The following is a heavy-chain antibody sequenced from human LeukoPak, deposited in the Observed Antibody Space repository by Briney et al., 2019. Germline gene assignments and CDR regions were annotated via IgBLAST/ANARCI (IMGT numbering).Heavy chain of an antibody. CDR2: ISSSSSYI. CDR3: ARAGIAAAGTLNWFDP. J-gene: IGHJ5*02. V-gene: IGHV3-21*01. CDR1: GFTFSSYS. D-gene: IGHD6-13*01. Sequence: PGGSLRLSCAASGFTFSSYSMNWVRQAPGKGLEWVSSISSSSSYIYYADSVKDRFTISRDNAKNSLYLQMNSLRAEDTAVYYCARAGIAAAGTLNWFDPWGQGTLVTVSS.